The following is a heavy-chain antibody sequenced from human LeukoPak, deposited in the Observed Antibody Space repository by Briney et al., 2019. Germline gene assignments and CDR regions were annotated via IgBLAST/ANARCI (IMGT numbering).Heavy chain of an antibody. CDR1: GFTFSSYG. CDR3: AKVLIPYGSGSYYDY. V-gene: IGHV3-23*01. Sequence: GGSLRLSCAASGFTFSSYGMSWVRQAPGKGLEWVSAISGSGGSTYYADSVKGRFTISRDNSKNTLYLQMNSLRAEDTAVYYCAKVLIPYGSGSYYDYWGQGTLVTVSS. D-gene: IGHD3-10*01. J-gene: IGHJ4*02. CDR2: ISGSGGST.